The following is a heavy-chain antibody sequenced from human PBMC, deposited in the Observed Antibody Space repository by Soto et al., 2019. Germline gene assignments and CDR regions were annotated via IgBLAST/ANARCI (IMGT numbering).Heavy chain of an antibody. J-gene: IGHJ5*02. CDR2: IYHSGRT. CDR1: SGSITSSNY. V-gene: IGHV4-4*02. CDR3: ARDRSSGGAYSPRWIDP. Sequence: SETLSLTCGVSSGSITSSNYWSWVRQPPGKGLEWIGEIYHSGRTHYNPSLKSRVTISVDKSMNQFSLRLTSVTAADTAVYYCARDRSSGGAYSPRWIDPWGQGLLVTVS. D-gene: IGHD5-12*01.